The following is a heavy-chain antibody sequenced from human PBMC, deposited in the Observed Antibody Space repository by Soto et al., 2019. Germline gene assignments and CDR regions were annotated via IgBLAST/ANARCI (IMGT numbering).Heavy chain of an antibody. CDR3: ARVWFLDY. CDR1: GFTFSTYW. V-gene: IGHV3-7*05. J-gene: IGHJ4*02. CDR2: INEDGSER. Sequence: EVQLVESGGGLVQPGGPLRLSCAASGFTFSTYWMSWVRQTPGKGLEWVANINEDGSERYYVDSVKGQFTISRDNAKNSLYLQMNSRRGEGTAVYYSARVWFLDYWRQGTLVTVSS. D-gene: IGHD2-21*01.